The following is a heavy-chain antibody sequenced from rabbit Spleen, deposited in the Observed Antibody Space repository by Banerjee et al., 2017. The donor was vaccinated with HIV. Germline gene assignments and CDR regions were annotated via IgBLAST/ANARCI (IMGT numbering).Heavy chain of an antibody. D-gene: IGHD7-1*01. J-gene: IGHJ6*01. Sequence: QEQLEESGGGLVKPGASLTLICTASGFSFSSGYDMCWVRQAPGKGLEWIACIGTGFGDTYYANWAKGRFTISKTSSTTVTLQVTSLTAADTATYFCARETWGVTGNYGLWGPGTLVTVS. CDR2: IGTGFGDT. V-gene: IGHV1S45*01. CDR3: ARETWGVTGNYGL. CDR1: GFSFSSGYD.